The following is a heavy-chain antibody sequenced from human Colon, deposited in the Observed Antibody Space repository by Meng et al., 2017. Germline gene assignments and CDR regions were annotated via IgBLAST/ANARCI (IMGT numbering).Heavy chain of an antibody. Sequence: QVQLLESGPGLVKPSQTLSLTCNVSGDSITSGGYYWSWIRQHPGKGLEWIGYIDHSGTTYDNPSLKTRLTISVDTSKNQFSLKLTSVTAADTAVYYCARVVSLVVKGNWFDSWGQGTLVTVSS. V-gene: IGHV4-31*03. D-gene: IGHD2-15*01. CDR3: ARVVSLVVKGNWFDS. CDR2: IDHSGTT. J-gene: IGHJ5*01. CDR1: GDSITSGGYY.